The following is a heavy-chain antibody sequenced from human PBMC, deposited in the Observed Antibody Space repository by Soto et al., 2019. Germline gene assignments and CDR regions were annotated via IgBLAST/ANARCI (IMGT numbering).Heavy chain of an antibody. J-gene: IGHJ4*02. Sequence: EVQLVESGGGLVKPGGSLRLSCAASGFTFSNAWMTWVRQAPGKGLEWVGRVKSKTDGGTIDYAAPVKDRFTISRDDSKNTLYLQMNSLKTEDTAVYYCIGTYSGSSKRFDYWGQGTLVTVSS. CDR1: GFTFSNAW. CDR2: VKSKTDGGTI. V-gene: IGHV3-15*01. D-gene: IGHD5-12*01. CDR3: IGTYSGSSKRFDY.